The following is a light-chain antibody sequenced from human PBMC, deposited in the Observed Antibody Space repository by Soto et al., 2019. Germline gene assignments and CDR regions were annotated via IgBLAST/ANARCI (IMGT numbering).Light chain of an antibody. V-gene: IGLV2-8*01. Sequence: QSALTQPPSASGSPGQSVNISCTGTSSDVGGYNYVSWYQQHPGKAPKLMIYEVSKWPSGVPDRFSGSKSGNTASLTVSGLQAEDEADYYCSSYAGSNVFGTGTKVTVL. CDR3: SSYAGSNV. CDR2: EVS. J-gene: IGLJ1*01. CDR1: SSDVGGYNY.